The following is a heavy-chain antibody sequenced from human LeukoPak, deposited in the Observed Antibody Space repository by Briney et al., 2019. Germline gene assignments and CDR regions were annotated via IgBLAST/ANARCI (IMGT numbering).Heavy chain of an antibody. CDR2: IRSTGGTI. V-gene: IGHV3-48*02. D-gene: IGHD2-15*01. Sequence: GGSLRLSCAASGLRFSAYGLNWVRQAPGKGLEWLSHIRSTGGTIYYADSVRGRFTISRDNAQNSVYLQMNSLRDEDTAVYYCATEGYTKPFDFWGQGTLVTVSS. J-gene: IGHJ4*02. CDR3: ATEGYTKPFDF. CDR1: GLRFSAYG.